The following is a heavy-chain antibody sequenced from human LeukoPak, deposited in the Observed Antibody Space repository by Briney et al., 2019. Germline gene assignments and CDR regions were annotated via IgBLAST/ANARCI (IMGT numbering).Heavy chain of an antibody. J-gene: IGHJ4*02. D-gene: IGHD3-3*01. CDR3: AGGALFGVVFDY. CDR2: IIPILGIA. CDR1: GYTFTGYY. Sequence: GASVKVSCKASGYTFTGYYMHWVRQAPGQGLEWMGRIIPILGIANYAQKFQGRVTITADKSTSTAYMELSSLRSEDTAVYYCAGGALFGVVFDYWGQGTLVTVSS. V-gene: IGHV1-69*02.